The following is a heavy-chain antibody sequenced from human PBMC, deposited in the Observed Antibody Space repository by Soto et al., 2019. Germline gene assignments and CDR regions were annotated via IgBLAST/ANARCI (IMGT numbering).Heavy chain of an antibody. CDR1: GFTFSNYT. V-gene: IGHV3-21*01. CDR2: ISSSSSYI. CDR3: ARDLSRDVVLLWFGEFSGY. Sequence: PGGSLRLSCAASGFTFSNYTLNWVRQAPGKGLEWVSSISSSSSYIYYADSVKGRFTISRDNAKNSLYLQMNSLRAEDTAVYYCARDLSRDVVLLWFGEFSGYWGQGTLVTVSS. J-gene: IGHJ4*02. D-gene: IGHD3-10*01.